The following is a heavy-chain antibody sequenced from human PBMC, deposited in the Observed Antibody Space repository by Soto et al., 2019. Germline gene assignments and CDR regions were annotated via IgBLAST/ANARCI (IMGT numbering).Heavy chain of an antibody. CDR2: ISYSGRT. D-gene: IGHD4-17*01. CDR3: ARRRASDYGGNHHPYYFDR. J-gene: IGHJ4*02. V-gene: IGHV4-39*01. CDR1: GASIITDNYF. Sequence: SETLSLTCTVSGASIITDNYFWVWIRQSPRRGLELIGSISYSGRTYDNPSLQSRVTISIDASKSQFSLKLTSVTTADTAVYYCARRRASDYGGNHHPYYFDRWGQGALVTVSS.